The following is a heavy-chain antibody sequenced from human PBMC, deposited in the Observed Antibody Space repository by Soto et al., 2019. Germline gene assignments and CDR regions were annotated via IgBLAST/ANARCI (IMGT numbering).Heavy chain of an antibody. CDR1: GYAFTSYY. CDR3: PRPHSSCWYGDDAFDI. D-gene: IGHD6-19*01. V-gene: IGHV1-46*01. Sequence: GSSVKVSCKASGYAFTSYYMHWMRLAPGQGLEWTGIINPSGGSTTYAQKFRGRVTMTRDTSTSTVYMELRSLRSEDTAVYYCPRPHSSCWYGDDAFDIWGQGTMVTDSS. CDR2: INPSGGST. J-gene: IGHJ3*02.